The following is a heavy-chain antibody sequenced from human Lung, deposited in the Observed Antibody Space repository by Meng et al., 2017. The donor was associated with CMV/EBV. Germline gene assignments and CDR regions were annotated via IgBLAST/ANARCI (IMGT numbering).Heavy chain of an antibody. J-gene: IGHJ6*02. CDR3: ARDNSIIADYGMDV. Sequence: GESLKISCAASGFTFSSYWMSWVRQAPGKGLEWVANIKQDGSEKYYVDSVKGRFTISRDNAKNSLYLQMNSLRAEDTAVYYCARDNSIIADYGMDVWGQGNXVNVAS. V-gene: IGHV3-7*01. CDR2: IKQDGSEK. CDR1: GFTFSSYW. D-gene: IGHD2-21*01.